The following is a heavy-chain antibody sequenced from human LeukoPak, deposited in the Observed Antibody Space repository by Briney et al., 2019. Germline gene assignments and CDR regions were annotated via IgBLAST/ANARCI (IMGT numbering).Heavy chain of an antibody. CDR3: TRVTVYGDYYFDY. J-gene: IGHJ4*02. Sequence: PGGSLRLSCTASGFTFGDYAMSWFRQAPGKGLEWVGFIRSKAYGGTTEYAASVKGRFTISRDDSKSIAYLQMNSLKTEDTAVYYCTRVTVYGDYYFDYWGQGTLVTVSS. CDR2: IRSKAYGGTT. CDR1: GFTFGDYA. D-gene: IGHD4-17*01. V-gene: IGHV3-49*03.